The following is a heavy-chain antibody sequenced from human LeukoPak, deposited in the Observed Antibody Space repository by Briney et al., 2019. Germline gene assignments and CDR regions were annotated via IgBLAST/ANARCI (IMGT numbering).Heavy chain of an antibody. CDR2: FKTNYNQV. CDR1: GFTFSDYA. Sequence: LSGGSLRLSCVASGFTFSDYAMNWVRQAPGKGLEWVSTFKTNYNQVYYAESVRGRFTISTDNSKNTAYLQMNSLRVEDTALYYCARSVPDYTRFDFWGQGALVTVSS. D-gene: IGHD4-11*01. CDR3: ARSVPDYTRFDF. V-gene: IGHV3-23*05. J-gene: IGHJ4*02.